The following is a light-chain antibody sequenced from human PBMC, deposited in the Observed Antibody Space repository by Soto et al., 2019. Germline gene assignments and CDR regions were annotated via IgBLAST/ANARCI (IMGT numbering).Light chain of an antibody. CDR3: QQYGHGT. CDR2: GAS. J-gene: IGKJ2*01. Sequence: EIVLTQSPGTLSLSPGERATLSCRASQSVSSSYLAWYQQKPGQAPRLLIYGASGRATGIPDRFSGSGSGTDFTLTISRLEPEDFAVYYCQQYGHGTFGQGTKLEIK. V-gene: IGKV3-20*01. CDR1: QSVSSSY.